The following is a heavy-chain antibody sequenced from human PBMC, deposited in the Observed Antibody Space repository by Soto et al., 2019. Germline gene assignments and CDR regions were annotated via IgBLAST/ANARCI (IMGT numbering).Heavy chain of an antibody. CDR3: ARGRYYDFWSGYYPTYNWFDP. Sequence: ASVKVSCKASGYTFTSYYMHWVRQAPGQGLEWMGIINPSGGSTSYAQKFQGRVTMTRDTSTSTVYMELSSLRSEDTAVYYCARGRYYDFWSGYYPTYNWFDPWGQGTLVTVS. J-gene: IGHJ5*02. CDR1: GYTFTSYY. CDR2: INPSGGST. D-gene: IGHD3-3*01. V-gene: IGHV1-46*01.